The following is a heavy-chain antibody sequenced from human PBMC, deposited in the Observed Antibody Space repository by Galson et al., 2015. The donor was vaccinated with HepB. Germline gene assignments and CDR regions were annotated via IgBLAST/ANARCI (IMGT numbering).Heavy chain of an antibody. J-gene: IGHJ6*03. CDR3: ARGDVVVVASTHQYYFMDV. CDR2: MSYSEST. CDR1: GGSVSIYY. Sequence: ETLSLTCTVSGGSVSIYYWTWIRQPPGKGLEWIGYMSYSESTTYNPSLKSRVTMSLNTSKNQFSLRLTSVTAADTAVYYCARGDVVVVASTHQYYFMDVWGKGTTVTVSS. D-gene: IGHD2-15*01. V-gene: IGHV4-59*02.